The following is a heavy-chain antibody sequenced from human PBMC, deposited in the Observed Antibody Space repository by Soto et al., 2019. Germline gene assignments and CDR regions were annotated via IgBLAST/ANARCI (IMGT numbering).Heavy chain of an antibody. V-gene: IGHV1-3*01. J-gene: IGHJ4*02. CDR1: GYTFTSYA. CDR2: INAGNGFT. D-gene: IGHD3-10*01. CDR3: ARDTDGSGNYYSRPFDY. Sequence: ASVKVSCKASGYTFTSYAMHWVRQAPGQNLEWMGSINAGNGFTRDSQKFQGRVTITRDTSATTTYMELSSLRSEDTAVYFCARDTDGSGNYYSRPFDYWGQGTLVTVSS.